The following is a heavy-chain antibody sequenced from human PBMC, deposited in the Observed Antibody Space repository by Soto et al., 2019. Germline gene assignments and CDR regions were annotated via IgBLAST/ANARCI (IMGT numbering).Heavy chain of an antibody. V-gene: IGHV4-39*01. CDR1: GGSISSSSYY. CDR2: IYYSGST. J-gene: IGHJ4*02. Sequence: SETLSLTCTVSGGSISSSSYYWGWIRQPPGKGLEWIGSIYYSGSTYYNPSLKSRVTISVDTSKNQFSLKLSSVTAADTAVYYCARYYDSSGYYYVPNFDYRGQGALVTVSS. CDR3: ARYYDSSGYYYVPNFDY. D-gene: IGHD3-22*01.